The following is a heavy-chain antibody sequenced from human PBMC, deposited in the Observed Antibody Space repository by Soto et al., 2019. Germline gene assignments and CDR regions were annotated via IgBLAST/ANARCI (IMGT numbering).Heavy chain of an antibody. J-gene: IGHJ6*02. CDR1: VYMFSNYW. CDR3: VTPGVVADSGYYGMDV. Sequence: GESLKISCKVSVYMFSNYWIGWVRQMPGKGLEWMGIIYPGDSDTRYSPSFQGQVTISADESISTAYLQWSSLKASDTGMYYCVTPGVVADSGYYGMDVWGQGTTVTVSS. D-gene: IGHD3-3*01. CDR2: IYPGDSDT. V-gene: IGHV5-51*01.